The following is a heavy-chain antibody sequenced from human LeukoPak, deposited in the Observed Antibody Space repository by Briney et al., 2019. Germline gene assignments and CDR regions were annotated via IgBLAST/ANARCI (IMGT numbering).Heavy chain of an antibody. V-gene: IGHV3-66*01. J-gene: IGHJ4*02. D-gene: IGHD3-22*01. CDR3: ARDISSYDSSGYYLDY. CDR1: GFTFSSYS. Sequence: PGGSLRLSCAASGFTFSSYSMNWVRQAPGKGLEWVPVIYSGGSTYYADSVKGRFTISRDNSKNTLYLQMNSLRAEDTAVYYCARDISSYDSSGYYLDYWGQGTLVTVSS. CDR2: IYSGGST.